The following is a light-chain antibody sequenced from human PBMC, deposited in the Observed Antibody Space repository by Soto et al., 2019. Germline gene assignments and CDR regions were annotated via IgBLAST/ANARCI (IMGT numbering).Light chain of an antibody. CDR1: QGISSY. Sequence: DIQMTQSPSSLSSSVGDRVTLTCRASQGISSYLACYQQKPGKVPKLLIYAASTLQSGVPSRFSGSGSGTDFTLTISSLQPEDVATYYCQKYNSAPRTFGQGTKVEIK. J-gene: IGKJ1*01. CDR3: QKYNSAPRT. V-gene: IGKV1-27*01. CDR2: AAS.